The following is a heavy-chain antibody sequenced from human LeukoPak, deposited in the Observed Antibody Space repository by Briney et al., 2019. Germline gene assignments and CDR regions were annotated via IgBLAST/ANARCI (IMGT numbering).Heavy chain of an antibody. D-gene: IGHD3-16*01. Sequence: GGSLRLSCVGSGFAFGVHAMSWVRQAPGKGPEWVATIRSGAALFYEESVKGRFTISRDDPRNTVWLQMNSLRGEETALYYCAKDWTPHNRVYDCLDAWGQGTQVTVSS. J-gene: IGHJ5*02. CDR2: IRSGAAL. V-gene: IGHV3-23*01. CDR1: GFAFGVHA. CDR3: AKDWTPHNRVYDCLDA.